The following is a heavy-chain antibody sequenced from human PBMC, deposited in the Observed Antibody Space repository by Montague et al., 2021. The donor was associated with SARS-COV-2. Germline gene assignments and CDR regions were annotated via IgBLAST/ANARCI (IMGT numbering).Heavy chain of an antibody. J-gene: IGHJ6*02. D-gene: IGHD4-23*01. CDR3: ARGDQLRGYYHGMDV. V-gene: IGHV3-13*01. Sequence: SLRLSCAASGFTSSSYDMHWVRQATGKGLEWVSAIGTSGDTYYVGSVKGRFTISRENAKNSLYLQMNSLRVGDTAVYYCARGDQLRGYYHGMDVWGQGTTVTVSS. CDR1: GFTSSSYD. CDR2: IGTSGDT.